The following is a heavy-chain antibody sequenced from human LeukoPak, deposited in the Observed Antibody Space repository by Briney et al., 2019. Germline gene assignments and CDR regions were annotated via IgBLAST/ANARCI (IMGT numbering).Heavy chain of an antibody. V-gene: IGHV3-23*01. J-gene: IGHJ5*02. CDR1: GFTFSHYA. CDR2: ISGSAVTK. Sequence: GGSLRLSCAASGFTFSHYAMTWVRQSPGKGLEWVSAISGSAVTKLYADSVRGRFTISRDNSKDTLYLQMNSLRAEDTAVYYCARSTWWFDPWGQGTLVTVSS. CDR3: ARSTWWFDP.